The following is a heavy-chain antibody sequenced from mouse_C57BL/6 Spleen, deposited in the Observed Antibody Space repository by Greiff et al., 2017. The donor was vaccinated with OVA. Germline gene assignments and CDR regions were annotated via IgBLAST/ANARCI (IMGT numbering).Heavy chain of an antibody. CDR2: IDPSDSYT. CDR1: GYTFTSYW. J-gene: IGHJ3*01. Sequence: QVQLQQPGAELVKPGASVKLSCKASGYTFTSYWMQWVKQRPGQGLEWIGEIDPSDSYTNYNQKFKGKATLTVDTSSSTAYMQLSSLTSEDSAVYYCACVTAEVEASGFAYWGQGTLVTVSA. V-gene: IGHV1-50*01. D-gene: IGHD1-1*01. CDR3: ACVTAEVEASGFAY.